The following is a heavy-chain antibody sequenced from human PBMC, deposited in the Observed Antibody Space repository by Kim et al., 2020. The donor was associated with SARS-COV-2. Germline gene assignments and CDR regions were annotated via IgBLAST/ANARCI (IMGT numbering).Heavy chain of an antibody. Sequence: ASMKVSCKASGYTFTSYYMHWVRQAPGQRLEWMGIINPSGGSTSYAQKFQGRVTMTRDTSTSTVYMELSSLRSEDTAVYYCSYDSSGGPDYWGQGTLVTVSS. CDR2: INPSGGST. V-gene: IGHV1-46*01. CDR3: SYDSSGGPDY. D-gene: IGHD3-22*01. CDR1: GYTFTSYY. J-gene: IGHJ4*02.